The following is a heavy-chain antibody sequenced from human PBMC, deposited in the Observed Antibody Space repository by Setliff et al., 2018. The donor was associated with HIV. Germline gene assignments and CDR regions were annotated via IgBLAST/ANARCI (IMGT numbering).Heavy chain of an antibody. J-gene: IGHJ5*02. Sequence: SETLSLTCTVSGGSISRDSFYWGWFRQPPGEDLEWIGSIYYSGTTYYAPSLETRLTISVDTSTNQFSLKLNSVTAADTAVYYCARNVGGLRSAVNWFDPWGQGTLVTVSS. D-gene: IGHD4-17*01. V-gene: IGHV4-39*01. CDR2: IYYSGTT. CDR3: ARNVGGLRSAVNWFDP. CDR1: GGSISRDSFY.